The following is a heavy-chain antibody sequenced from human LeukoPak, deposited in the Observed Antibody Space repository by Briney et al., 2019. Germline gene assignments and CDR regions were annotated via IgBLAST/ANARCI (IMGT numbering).Heavy chain of an antibody. J-gene: IGHJ4*02. CDR3: ARDPPNYDFWSAYPGHFDY. Sequence: GGSLRLSCAASGFTFSSYSMNWVRQAPGKGLEWVSSISSSSSYIYYADSVKGRFTISRDNAKNSLYLQMNSLRAEDTAVYYCARDPPNYDFWSAYPGHFDYWGQGTLVTVSS. V-gene: IGHV3-21*01. D-gene: IGHD3-3*01. CDR2: ISSSSSYI. CDR1: GFTFSSYS.